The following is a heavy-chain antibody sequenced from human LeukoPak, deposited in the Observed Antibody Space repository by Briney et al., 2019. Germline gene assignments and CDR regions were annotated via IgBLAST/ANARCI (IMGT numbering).Heavy chain of an antibody. J-gene: IGHJ4*02. Sequence: GGSLRLSCAASGFTFSSYGMHWVRQAPGKGLEWVAFIRYDGSNKYYADSVKGRFTISRDNSKNTLYLQMNSLRAEDTAVYYCARARYPSGDYRGGSEYWGQGTLVTVSS. D-gene: IGHD4-17*01. CDR3: ARARYPSGDYRGGSEY. CDR1: GFTFSSYG. V-gene: IGHV3-30*02. CDR2: IRYDGSNK.